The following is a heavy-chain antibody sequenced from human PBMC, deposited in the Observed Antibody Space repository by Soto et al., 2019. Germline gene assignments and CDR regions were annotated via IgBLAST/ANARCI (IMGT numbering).Heavy chain of an antibody. CDR1: GFSLTSPGMC. J-gene: IGHJ6*02. D-gene: IGHD1-20*01. CDR3: ARSIRGPRRFNGMDV. V-gene: IGHV2-70*13. CDR2: IERDDDDK. Sequence: SGPTLVNPTETLTLTCTFSGFSLTSPGMCVSWIRQPPGKALEWLALIERDDDDKYYSTSLKTRLTISKDTRKNQVVLTMANKDPADTGTYYCARSIRGPRRFNGMDVWGQGTTVTVS.